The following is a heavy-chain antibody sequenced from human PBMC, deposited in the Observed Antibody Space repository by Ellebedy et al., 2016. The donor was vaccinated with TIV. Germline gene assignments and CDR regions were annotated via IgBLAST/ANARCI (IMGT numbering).Heavy chain of an antibody. V-gene: IGHV1-69*04. CDR2: IIPILGIA. CDR3: ARERVGGIAAAGTGYAFDI. J-gene: IGHJ3*02. D-gene: IGHD6-13*01. CDR1: GGTFSSYA. Sequence: ASVKVSCKASGGTFSSYAISWVRQAPGQGLEWMGRIIPILGIANYAQKFQGRVTITADKSTSTAYMELSSLRSEDTDVYYCARERVGGIAAAGTGYAFDIWGQGTMVTVSS.